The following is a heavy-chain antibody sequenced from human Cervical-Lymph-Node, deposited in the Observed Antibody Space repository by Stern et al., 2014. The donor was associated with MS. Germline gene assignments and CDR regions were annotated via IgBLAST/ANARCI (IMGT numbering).Heavy chain of an antibody. D-gene: IGHD1-14*01. Sequence: QVQLVESGGGLVLPGTSLRLSCAASGFTFSSYGMHWVRQAPGKGLARVAIISSDGIHKFYAESVKGRFTISRDNSKNTLFLQLNSLRPEDTGRYYCARECVTSGTYWGQGSLVTVSS. V-gene: IGHV3-30*19. CDR1: GFTFSSYG. J-gene: IGHJ4*02. CDR2: ISSDGIHK. CDR3: ARECVTSGTY.